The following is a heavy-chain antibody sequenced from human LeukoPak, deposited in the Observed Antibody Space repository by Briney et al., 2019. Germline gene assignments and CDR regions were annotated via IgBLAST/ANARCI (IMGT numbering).Heavy chain of an antibody. V-gene: IGHV3-7*03. CDR3: AKDRDSGSSYRSFDY. Sequence: GGSLRLSCAASGFTFSSYWMSWVRQAPGKGLEWVANIKQDGSEKYYVDSVKGRFTISRDNAKNSLYLQMNSLRAEDTAVYYCAKDRDSGSSYRSFDYWGQGTLVTVSS. CDR1: GFTFSSYW. D-gene: IGHD1-26*01. CDR2: IKQDGSEK. J-gene: IGHJ4*02.